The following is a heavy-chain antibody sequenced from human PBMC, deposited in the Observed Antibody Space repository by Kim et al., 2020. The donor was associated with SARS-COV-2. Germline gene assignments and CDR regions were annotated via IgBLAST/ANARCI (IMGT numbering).Heavy chain of an antibody. D-gene: IGHD3-9*01. CDR2: IKRDGSEK. CDR1: GFTFSSYW. CDR3: ARDPRYYDILTRDYYYYGMDV. V-gene: IGHV3-7*03. Sequence: GGSLRLSCAASGFTFSSYWMSWVRQAPGKGLEWVANIKRDGSEKYYVDSVKGRFTISRDNAKNSLYLQMNSLRAEDTAVYYCARDPRYYDILTRDYYYYGMDVWGQGTTVTVSS. J-gene: IGHJ6*02.